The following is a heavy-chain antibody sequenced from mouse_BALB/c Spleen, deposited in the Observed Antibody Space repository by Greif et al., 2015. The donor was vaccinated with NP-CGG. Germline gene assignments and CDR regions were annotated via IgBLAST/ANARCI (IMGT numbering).Heavy chain of an antibody. J-gene: IGHJ2*01. CDR2: IDPENGDT. V-gene: IGHV14-4*02. Sequence: VQLQQSGAELVRSGASVRLSCTASGFSIKDYYMHWVKQRPEQGLEWIGWIDPENGDTEYAPKFQGKATMTADTSSNTAYLQLSSLTSEDTAVYYCRGDSSGYDYWGQGTTLTVSS. D-gene: IGHD3-2*01. CDR3: RGDSSGYDY. CDR1: GFSIKDYY.